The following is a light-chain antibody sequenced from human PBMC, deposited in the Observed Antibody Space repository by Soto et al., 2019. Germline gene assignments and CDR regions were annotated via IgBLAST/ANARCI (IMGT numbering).Light chain of an antibody. Sequence: EIVLTQSPGTLSLSPGERATLSCRASQTISGTYIAWYQQKFGQAPRLLIHGVSTRATGIPDRFSGSGSGTDFTLTISRLEPEDFAVYYCQQYNNWPLTFGGGTKVDIK. CDR1: QTISGTY. J-gene: IGKJ4*01. CDR3: QQYNNWPLT. CDR2: GVS. V-gene: IGKV3-20*01.